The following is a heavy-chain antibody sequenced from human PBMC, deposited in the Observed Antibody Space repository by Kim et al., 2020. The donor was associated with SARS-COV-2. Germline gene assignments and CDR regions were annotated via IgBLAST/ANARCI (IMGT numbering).Heavy chain of an antibody. V-gene: IGHV1-2*02. J-gene: IGHJ4*02. CDR1: GYRFSAYN. Sequence: ASVKVSCTASGYRFSAYNLDWVRQAPGQGPEWMGWINPKTGDTNYAQKFQGRVTMTTDTSITTFYMELSRLTSDDTATYYCARGEGSEFGYDFWGQGTLV. D-gene: IGHD5-12*01. CDR3: ARGEGSEFGYDF. CDR2: INPKTGDT.